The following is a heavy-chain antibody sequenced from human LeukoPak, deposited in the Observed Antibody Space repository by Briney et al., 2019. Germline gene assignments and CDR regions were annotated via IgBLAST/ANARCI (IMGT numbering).Heavy chain of an antibody. V-gene: IGHV3-30*03. CDR1: GFTFSRHN. Sequence: GESLRLSCAASGFTFSRHNMNWVRQAPGQGLEWVAGISHDGSTKYYADSVKARFTISRDNSKNTLYLPMNSLRTQDTAVYYCARAVTGTEDFDYWGQGTLVTVSS. CDR2: ISHDGSTK. CDR3: ARAVTGTEDFDY. D-gene: IGHD6-19*01. J-gene: IGHJ4*02.